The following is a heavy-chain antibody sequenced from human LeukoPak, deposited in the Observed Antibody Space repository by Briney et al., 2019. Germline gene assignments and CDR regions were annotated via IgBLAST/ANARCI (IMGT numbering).Heavy chain of an antibody. CDR1: GGSIGTYF. CDR2: IYYTGST. Sequence: SETLSLTCTVSGGSIGTYFWSWTRQPPGKGLEWVGYIYYTGSTSYNPSLKSRVTISVDTSRNQISLMLNSVTAADTAAYYCARESWVVGELRDMRWGQGTLVTVSS. V-gene: IGHV4-59*01. J-gene: IGHJ4*02. CDR3: ARESWVVGELRDMR. D-gene: IGHD3-10*01.